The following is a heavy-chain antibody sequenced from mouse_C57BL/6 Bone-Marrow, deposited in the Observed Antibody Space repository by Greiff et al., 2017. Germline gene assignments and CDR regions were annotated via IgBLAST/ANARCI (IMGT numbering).Heavy chain of an antibody. CDR3: ASPWSWFAY. V-gene: IGHV1-81*01. CDR2: IYPRSGNT. J-gene: IGHJ3*01. Sequence: QVQLQQSGAELARPGASVKLSCKASGYTFTSYGISWVKQRPGQGLEWIGEIYPRSGNTYYNEKFKGKATLTADKSSSTAYMELRSLTSEDSAVYFCASPWSWFAYWGQGTLVTVSA. CDR1: GYTFTSYG.